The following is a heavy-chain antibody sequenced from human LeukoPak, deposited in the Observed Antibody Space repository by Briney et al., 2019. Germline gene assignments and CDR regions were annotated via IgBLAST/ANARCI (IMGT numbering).Heavy chain of an antibody. CDR1: GFTFSSNY. J-gene: IGHJ5*02. Sequence: PGGSLRLSCAASGFTFSSNYMSWVRQAPGKGLEWVSVIYSGGSTYYSDSVKGRFTISRDNSKNTLYLQMNSLRAEDTAVYYCARGGNSFVGNNWFDPWGQGTLVTVSS. CDR2: IYSGGST. CDR3: ARGGNSFVGNNWFDP. V-gene: IGHV3-66*02. D-gene: IGHD1/OR15-1a*01.